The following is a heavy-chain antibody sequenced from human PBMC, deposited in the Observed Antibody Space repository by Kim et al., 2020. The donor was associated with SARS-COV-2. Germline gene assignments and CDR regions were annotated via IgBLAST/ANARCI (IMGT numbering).Heavy chain of an antibody. D-gene: IGHD3-16*02. CDR3: ARGSVLDYVWGSYPRGRNWFDP. Sequence: SETLSLTCTVSGGSVSSGSYYWSWIRQPPGKGLEWIGYIYYSGSTNYNPSLKSRVTISVDTSKNQFSLKLSSVTAADTAVYYCARGSVLDYVWGSYPRGRNWFDPWGQGTLVTVSS. CDR1: GGSVSSGSYY. J-gene: IGHJ5*02. V-gene: IGHV4-61*01. CDR2: IYYSGST.